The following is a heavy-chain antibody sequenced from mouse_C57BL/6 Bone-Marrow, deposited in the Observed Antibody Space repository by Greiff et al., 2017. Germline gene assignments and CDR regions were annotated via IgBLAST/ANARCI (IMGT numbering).Heavy chain of an antibody. V-gene: IGHV2-2*01. Sequence: QVQLQQSGPGLVQPSQSLSITCTVSGFSLTSYGVHWVRQSPGKGLEWLGVIWSGGNTDSNAAFISRLSISKDNSKSQVFFKMNSLQADDTAIYYCARRGLLWPYYYAMDYWGQGTSVTVSS. CDR2: IWSGGNT. CDR1: GFSLTSYG. CDR3: ARRGLLWPYYYAMDY. D-gene: IGHD1-1*02. J-gene: IGHJ4*01.